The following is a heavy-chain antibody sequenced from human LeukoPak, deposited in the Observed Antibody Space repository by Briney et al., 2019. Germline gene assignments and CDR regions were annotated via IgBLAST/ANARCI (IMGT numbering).Heavy chain of an antibody. J-gene: IGHJ4*02. Sequence: SGPTLVKPTQTLTLTCTFSGFSLSTSGVGVGWIRQPPGKALEWLALIYWDDDKRYSPSLKSRLTITKDTSKNQVVLTMTNMDAVDTATYYFAHSSGSWYDWSPCDYWGQGTLVTVSS. CDR1: GFSLSTSGVG. V-gene: IGHV2-5*02. CDR2: IYWDDDK. D-gene: IGHD6-13*01. CDR3: AHSSGSWYDWSPCDY.